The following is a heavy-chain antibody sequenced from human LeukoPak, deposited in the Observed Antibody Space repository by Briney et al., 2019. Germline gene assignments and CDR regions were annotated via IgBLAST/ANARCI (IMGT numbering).Heavy chain of an antibody. CDR2: ISSSSSNI. CDR1: GFTFSSYS. V-gene: IGHV3-21*01. J-gene: IGHJ4*02. D-gene: IGHD1-1*01. CDR3: ARCTTGGTFGSLREIKRSREIDY. Sequence: GGSLRLSCAASGFTFSSYSMNWVRQAPGKGLEWVSSISSSSSNIYYADSVKGRFTISRDNAKNSLYLQMNSLRVKDTAVYYCARCTTGGTFGSLREIKRSREIDYWGQGTLDTVSS.